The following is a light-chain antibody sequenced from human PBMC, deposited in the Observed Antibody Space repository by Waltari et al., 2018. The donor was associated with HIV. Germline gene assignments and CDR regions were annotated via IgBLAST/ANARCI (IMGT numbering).Light chain of an antibody. J-gene: IGLJ2*01. V-gene: IGLV2-8*01. CDR2: EVS. CDR3: SSYAGNNNLV. CDR1: SSDGGGYNS. Sequence: QSALTQPPSASGSPGQSVTISCTGTSSDGGGYNSVPWYQQHPGKAPKLMIYEVSKRPSGVPDRFSGSKSGNTASLTVSGLQPDDEADYYCSSYAGNNNLVFGGGTKLTVL.